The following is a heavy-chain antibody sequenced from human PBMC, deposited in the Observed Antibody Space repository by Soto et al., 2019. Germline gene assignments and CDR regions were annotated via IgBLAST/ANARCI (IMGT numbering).Heavy chain of an antibody. J-gene: IGHJ6*02. Sequence: ASVKVSCKASGYTFTGHYMHWVRQAPGQGLEWMGWINPNSGGTNYAQKFQGWVTMTRDTSISTAYMELSRLRSDDTAVYYCARDLYSSSYYYYGMDVWGQGTTVTVSS. CDR3: ARDLYSSSYYYYGMDV. CDR1: GYTFTGHY. D-gene: IGHD6-6*01. V-gene: IGHV1-2*04. CDR2: INPNSGGT.